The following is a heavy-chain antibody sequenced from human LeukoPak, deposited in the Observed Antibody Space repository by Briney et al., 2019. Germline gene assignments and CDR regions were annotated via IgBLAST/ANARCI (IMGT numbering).Heavy chain of an antibody. J-gene: IGHJ4*02. CDR3: ARRGIAAAGYDY. D-gene: IGHD6-13*01. CDR2: IYYSGTT. Sequence: SETLSLTCTVSGGSISSYYWSWIRQPPGKGLEWIGYIYYSGTTNYNPSLKSRVTILVDTSKNQFSLNLSSVTAADTAVYYCARRGIAAAGYDYWGQGTLVTVSS. CDR1: GGSISSYY. V-gene: IGHV4-59*08.